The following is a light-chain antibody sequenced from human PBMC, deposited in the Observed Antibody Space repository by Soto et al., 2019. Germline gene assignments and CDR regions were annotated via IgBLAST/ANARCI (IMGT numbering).Light chain of an antibody. V-gene: IGKV4-1*01. CDR3: QKYYITTGT. Sequence: DIVMTQSPDSLAVSLGERATINCKSSQSVLYSSNNKKYLAWYQQKPPQPPKLLIYWASTRESWVPDRFSGSGSGSEFSLTISSLQAEDVAVYYCQKYYITTGTFGHGTTVDIK. CDR1: QSVLYSSNNKKY. J-gene: IGKJ1*01. CDR2: WAS.